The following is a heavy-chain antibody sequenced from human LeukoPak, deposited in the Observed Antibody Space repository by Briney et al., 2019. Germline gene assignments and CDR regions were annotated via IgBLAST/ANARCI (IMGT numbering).Heavy chain of an antibody. D-gene: IGHD3-9*01. J-gene: IGHJ4*02. CDR2: FDPEDGET. CDR3: ATNILTGYPYFDY. V-gene: IGHV1-24*01. CDR1: GYTLTELS. Sequence: GASVKVSCKVSGYTLTELSMHRVRQAPGKGLEWMGGFDPEDGETIYAQKFQGRVTMTEDTSTDTAYMELSSLRSEDTAVYYCATNILTGYPYFDYWGQGTLVTVSS.